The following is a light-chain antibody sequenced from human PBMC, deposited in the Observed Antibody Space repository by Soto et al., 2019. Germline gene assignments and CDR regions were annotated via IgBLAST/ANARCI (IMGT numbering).Light chain of an antibody. V-gene: IGKV1-39*01. CDR2: AAS. Sequence: DIQVTQSPSSLSALVGDRVTITCRASQSITTYLNWYQHKPGKAPKLLIYAASSLQSGVPSRFSGSGSGTDFSLAINSLQPEDFATYYCQQTYNTPHTFGQGTKLEI. CDR1: QSITTY. CDR3: QQTYNTPHT. J-gene: IGKJ2*01.